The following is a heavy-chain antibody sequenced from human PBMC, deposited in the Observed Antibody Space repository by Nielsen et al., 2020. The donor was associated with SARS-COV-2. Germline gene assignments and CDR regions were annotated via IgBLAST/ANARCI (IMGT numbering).Heavy chain of an antibody. CDR3: ATASMIVVSSWFDP. Sequence: ASVKVSCKASGYTFTSYDINWVRQATGQGLEWMGWMNPNSGNTGYAQKFQGRVTMTEDTSTDTAYMELSSLRSEDTAVYYCATASMIVVSSWFDPWGQGTLVTVSS. J-gene: IGHJ5*02. CDR2: MNPNSGNT. CDR1: GYTFTSYD. D-gene: IGHD3-22*01. V-gene: IGHV1-8*01.